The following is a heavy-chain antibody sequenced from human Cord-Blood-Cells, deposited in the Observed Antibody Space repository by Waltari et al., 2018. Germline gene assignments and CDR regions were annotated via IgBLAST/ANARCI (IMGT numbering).Heavy chain of an antibody. J-gene: IGHJ5*02. V-gene: IGHV4-4*07. D-gene: IGHD1-26*01. Sequence: QVQLQESGPGLVKPSETLSLTCTVPVGPISSYYWSCIRQPAGKGLEWIGRIYTSGSTNYNPSLKSRVTMSVDTSKNQFSLKLSSVTAADTAVYYCARSSEGARNWFDPWGQGTLVTVSS. CDR2: IYTSGST. CDR1: VGPISSYY. CDR3: ARSSEGARNWFDP.